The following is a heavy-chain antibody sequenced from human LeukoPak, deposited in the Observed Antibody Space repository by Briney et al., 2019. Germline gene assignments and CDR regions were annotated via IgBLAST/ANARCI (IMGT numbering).Heavy chain of an antibody. CDR3: ARFTVYCSESWFDP. D-gene: IGHD3-9*01. CDR2: IHYSGST. V-gene: IGHV4-59*01. CDR1: GGSISSYY. Sequence: SETLSLICTVSGGSISSYYGSWIRQPPGKGLEWIGYIHYSGSTNFKASLKRRVSQSVDTSKNQFFLKLHSVAAAEPALYVCARFTVYCSESWFDPWGQGNLVTVSP. J-gene: IGHJ5*02.